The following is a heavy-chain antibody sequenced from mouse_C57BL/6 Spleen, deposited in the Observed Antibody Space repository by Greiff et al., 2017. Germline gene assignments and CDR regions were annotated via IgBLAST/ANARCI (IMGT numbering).Heavy chain of an antibody. V-gene: IGHV1-50*01. CDR1: GYTFTSYW. CDR3: ARRGVGKEWYFDV. D-gene: IGHD1-3*01. CDR2: IDPSASYT. Sequence: QVQLQQPGAELVKPGASVKLSCKASGYTFTSYWMQWVNQRPGQGLEWIGEIDPSASYTNYNQKFKGKATFTVSTSSSTAIMLLSSLTSEDSAVYCGARRGVGKEWYFDVWGTGTTVTVSS. J-gene: IGHJ1*03.